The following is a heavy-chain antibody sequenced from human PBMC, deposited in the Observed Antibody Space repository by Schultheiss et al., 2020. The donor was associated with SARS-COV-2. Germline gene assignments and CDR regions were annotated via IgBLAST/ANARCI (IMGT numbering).Heavy chain of an antibody. CDR2: IYSGGST. CDR1: GFTFSSYG. D-gene: IGHD2-15*01. V-gene: IGHV3-NL1*01. Sequence: GGSLRLSCAASGFTFSSYGMHWVRQAPGKGLEWVSVIYSGGSTYYADSVKGRFTISRDNSKDTLYLQMNSLRAEDTAVYYCARGLGYCSGGSCYSPYYYYGMDVWGQGTTVTVSS. CDR3: ARGLGYCSGGSCYSPYYYYGMDV. J-gene: IGHJ6*02.